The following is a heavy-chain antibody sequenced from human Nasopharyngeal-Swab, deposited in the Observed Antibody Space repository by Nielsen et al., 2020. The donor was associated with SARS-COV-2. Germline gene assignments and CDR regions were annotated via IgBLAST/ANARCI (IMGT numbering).Heavy chain of an antibody. J-gene: IGHJ4*02. Sequence: GGSRRLSCAASGFTFDSYAMSWVRQAPGKGLEWVSGLSASGGSTYYADSVKGRFTISRDNSKNTMYLQLNSLRAEDTAVYYCTKGGIGYYRHSFDYWGQGTLVTVSS. V-gene: IGHV3-23*01. CDR2: LSASGGST. CDR1: GFTFDSYA. D-gene: IGHD3-3*01. CDR3: TKGGIGYYRHSFDY.